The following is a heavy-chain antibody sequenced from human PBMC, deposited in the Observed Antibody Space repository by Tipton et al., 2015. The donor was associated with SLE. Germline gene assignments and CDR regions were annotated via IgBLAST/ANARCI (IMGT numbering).Heavy chain of an antibody. CDR3: ARAPRYYYDSSYFDY. CDR2: IYYSGST. CDR1: GGSISSSSYY. Sequence: TLSLTCTVSGGSISSSSYYWGWIRQPPGKGLEWIGSIYYSGSTYYNPSLKSRVAISVDTSKNQFSLKLSSVTAADTAVYYCARAPRYYYDSSYFDYWGQGTLVTVSS. V-gene: IGHV4-39*07. D-gene: IGHD3-22*01. J-gene: IGHJ4*02.